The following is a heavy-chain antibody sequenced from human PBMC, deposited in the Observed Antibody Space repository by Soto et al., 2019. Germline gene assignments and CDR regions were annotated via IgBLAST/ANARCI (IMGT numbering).Heavy chain of an antibody. Sequence: GGSLRLSCAASGFTVSSNYMSWVRQAPGKGLEWVSVIYSGGSTYYADSVKGRFTISRDNSKNTLYLQMNSLRAEDTAVYYCASSDCSSTSCYGTHFDYWGQGTLVTVSS. D-gene: IGHD2-2*01. CDR2: IYSGGST. CDR3: ASSDCSSTSCYGTHFDY. J-gene: IGHJ4*02. CDR1: GFTVSSNY. V-gene: IGHV3-66*01.